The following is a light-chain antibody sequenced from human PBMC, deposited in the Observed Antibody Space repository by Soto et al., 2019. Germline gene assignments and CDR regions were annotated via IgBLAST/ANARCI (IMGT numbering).Light chain of an antibody. CDR3: CSYAGSSVYV. CDR2: EGS. CDR1: SSDVGSYNL. J-gene: IGLJ1*01. V-gene: IGLV2-23*01. Sequence: QSVLTQPASVSGSPGQSITISCTGTSSDVGSYNLVSWYQQHPGKAPKLMIYEGSKRPSGVSNRFSGSKSGNTASLTISGLQAEDEAHYYSCSYAGSSVYVFGTGTKVTVL.